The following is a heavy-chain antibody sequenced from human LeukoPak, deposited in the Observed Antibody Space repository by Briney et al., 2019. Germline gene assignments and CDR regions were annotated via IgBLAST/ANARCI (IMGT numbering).Heavy chain of an antibody. J-gene: IGHJ4*02. CDR1: GGSISSGSYY. CDR2: IYYSGST. CDR3: ARELITMVRGVIIRQFDY. Sequence: PSETLSLTCTVSGGSISSGSYYWGWIRQPPGKGLEWIGSIYYSGSTNYNPSLKSRVTISVDTSKNQFSLKLSSVTAADTAVYYCARELITMVRGVIIRQFDYWGQGTLATVSS. D-gene: IGHD3-10*01. V-gene: IGHV4-39*07.